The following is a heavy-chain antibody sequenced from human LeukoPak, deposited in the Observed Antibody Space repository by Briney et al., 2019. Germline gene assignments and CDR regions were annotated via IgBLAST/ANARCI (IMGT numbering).Heavy chain of an antibody. CDR1: GYTFTSYG. CDR3: ARVEEQLVSQY. Sequence: ASVKVSCKASGYTFTSYGISWVRQAPGQGLEWMGWISAYNGNTNYAQKFQGRVTMTRDTSISTAYMELSRLRSDDTAVYYCARVEEQLVSQYWGQGTLVTVSS. J-gene: IGHJ4*02. D-gene: IGHD6-6*01. CDR2: ISAYNGNT. V-gene: IGHV1-18*01.